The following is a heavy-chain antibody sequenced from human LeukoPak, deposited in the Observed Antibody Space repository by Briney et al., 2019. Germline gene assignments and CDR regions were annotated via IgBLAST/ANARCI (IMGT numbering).Heavy chain of an antibody. V-gene: IGHV3-74*01. J-gene: IGHJ4*02. CDR2: INTDGGGT. D-gene: IGHD6-13*01. CDR3: ARESGYTYGA. CDR1: GFRFSGYW. Sequence: QPGGSLRLSCAASGFRFSGYWMHWVRQAPGKGLVWVSLINTDGGGTAYADSVKGRFTISRDNAKNTLYLQMNSLRAEDTAVYYCARESGYTYGAWGQGTLVTVSS.